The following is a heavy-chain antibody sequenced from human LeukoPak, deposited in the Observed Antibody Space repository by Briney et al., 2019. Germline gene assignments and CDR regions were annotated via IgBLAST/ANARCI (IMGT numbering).Heavy chain of an antibody. Sequence: SETLSPTCTVSGGSINSYYRSWIRQPPGKGLEWIAYIYYSGSTNYNPSLKSRVTISVDTSKNQFSLKLSSVTAADTAVYFCARNNYVTCLYVLDVWGQRATVTVSS. V-gene: IGHV4-59*01. D-gene: IGHD4-11*01. J-gene: IGHJ6*01. CDR1: GGSINSYY. CDR2: IYYSGST. CDR3: ARNNYVTCLYVLDV.